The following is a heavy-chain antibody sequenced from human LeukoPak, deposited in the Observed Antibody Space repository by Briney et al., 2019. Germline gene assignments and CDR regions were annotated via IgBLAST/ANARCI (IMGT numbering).Heavy chain of an antibody. CDR2: ISNSGGST. V-gene: IGHV3-23*01. CDR1: EFTFITYA. J-gene: IGHJ6*02. Sequence: GGSLRLSCAASEFTFITYAMTWVRQAPGKGLEWVSSISNSGGSTYYADSVRGRFTISRDNAKNSLYLQMNSLRAEDTALYYCGKDVLAGGLDVWGQGTTVTVSS. CDR3: GKDVLAGGLDV.